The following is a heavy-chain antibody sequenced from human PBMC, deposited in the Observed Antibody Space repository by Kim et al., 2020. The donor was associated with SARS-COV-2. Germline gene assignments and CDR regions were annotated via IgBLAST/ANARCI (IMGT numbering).Heavy chain of an antibody. CDR3: ASGGHLDF. V-gene: IGHV3-7*03. D-gene: IGHD3-16*01. Sequence: GGSLRLSCAASGLTFSHFWMSWARQAPGKGLEWVANINEDGSEKHFLDSVEGRFTISRDNAKNSLYLQMNSLRAEDTAVYYCASGGHLDFWGQGNLVTISS. CDR1: GLTFSHFW. J-gene: IGHJ4*02. CDR2: INEDGSEK.